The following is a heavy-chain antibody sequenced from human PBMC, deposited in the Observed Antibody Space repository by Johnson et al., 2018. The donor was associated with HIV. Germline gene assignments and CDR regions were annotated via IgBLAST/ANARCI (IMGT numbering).Heavy chain of an antibody. V-gene: IGHV3-30*03. CDR1: GFTFSSYG. Sequence: QVQLVESGGGVVQPGRSLRLSCAASGFTFSSYGMHWVRQAPGKGLDWVAVISYDGSNKYYAASVMGRFTISRDNSKNTLYLQMNSLRAEDTAVYYCARVGYSSSWYGGYGAFDIWGQGTMVTVSS. J-gene: IGHJ3*02. D-gene: IGHD6-13*01. CDR2: ISYDGSNK. CDR3: ARVGYSSSWYGGYGAFDI.